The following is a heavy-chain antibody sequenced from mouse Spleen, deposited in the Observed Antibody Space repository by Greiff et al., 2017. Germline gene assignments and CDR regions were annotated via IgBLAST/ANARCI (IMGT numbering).Heavy chain of an antibody. CDR2: ISTYYGDA. Sequence: SGAELVRPGVSVKISCKGSGYTFTDYAMHWVKQSHAKSLEWIGVISTYYGDASYNQKFKGKATMTVDKSSSTAYMELARLTSEDSAIYYCARGRTAHIFFDYWGQGTTLTVSS. J-gene: IGHJ2*01. V-gene: IGHV1S137*01. D-gene: IGHD1-2*01. CDR3: ARGRTAHIFFDY. CDR1: GYTFTDYA.